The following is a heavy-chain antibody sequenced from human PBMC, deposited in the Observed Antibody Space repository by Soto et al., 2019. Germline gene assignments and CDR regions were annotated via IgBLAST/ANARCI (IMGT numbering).Heavy chain of an antibody. D-gene: IGHD6-19*01. CDR3: ATPSTGYSSGLLAY. J-gene: IGHJ4*02. CDR1: GGSFSGYY. CDR2: INHSGST. V-gene: IGHV4-34*01. Sequence: SETLSLTCAVYGGSFSGYYWSWIRQPPGKGLEWIGEINHSGSTNYNPSLKSRVTISVDTSKNQFSLKLSSVTAADTAVYYCATPSTGYSSGLLAYWGQGTLVTVSS.